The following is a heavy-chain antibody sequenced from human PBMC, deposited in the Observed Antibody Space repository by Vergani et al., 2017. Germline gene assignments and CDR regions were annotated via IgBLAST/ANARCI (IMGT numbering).Heavy chain of an antibody. J-gene: IGHJ6*02. CDR1: GFTFSSYW. CDR2: INSDGSST. CDR3: AKEIYSNDPLVYYGMDV. V-gene: IGHV3-74*01. Sequence: EVQLVESGGGLVQPGGSLRLSCAASGFTFSSYWMHWVRQAPGKGLVWVSRINSDGSSTSYADSVKGRFTISRDNAKNTLYLQMNSLRAEDTAVYYCAKEIYSNDPLVYYGMDVWGQGTTVTVSS. D-gene: IGHD4-11*01.